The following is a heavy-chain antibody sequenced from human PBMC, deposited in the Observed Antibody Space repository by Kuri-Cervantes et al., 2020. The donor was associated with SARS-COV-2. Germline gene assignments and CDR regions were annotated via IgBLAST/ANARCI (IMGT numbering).Heavy chain of an antibody. CDR1: GFTFSSYS. D-gene: IGHD2-2*02. V-gene: IGHV3-48*01. J-gene: IGHJ6*02. Sequence: GGSLRLSCAASGFTFSSYSMNWVRQAPGKGLEWVSYISSSSSTIYYADSVKGRFTISRDNAKNSLYLQMNSLRAEDMAVYYCARDWAGYCSSTSRYSYYYYGMDVWGQGTTVTVSS. CDR3: ARDWAGYCSSTSRYSYYYYGMDV. CDR2: ISSSSSTI.